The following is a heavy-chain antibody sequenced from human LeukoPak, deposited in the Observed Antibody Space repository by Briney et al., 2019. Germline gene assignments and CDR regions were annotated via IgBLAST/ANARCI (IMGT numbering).Heavy chain of an antibody. V-gene: IGHV4-39*01. Sequence: SETLSLTCTVSGGSISNYYWVWIRQPPGKGLEWIGSVFYSGRTYYNPSLKSRVTIFVDPSKNQFSLNLRSVTAADTAVYYCARHERCSSINCIYNWFDPWGQGTLVVVSS. CDR2: VFYSGRT. CDR3: ARHERCSSINCIYNWFDP. D-gene: IGHD2-2*01. J-gene: IGHJ5*02. CDR1: GGSISNYY.